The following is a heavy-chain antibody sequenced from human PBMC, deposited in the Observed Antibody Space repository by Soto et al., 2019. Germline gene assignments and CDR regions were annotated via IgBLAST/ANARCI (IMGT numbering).Heavy chain of an antibody. V-gene: IGHV3-23*01. CDR3: AKALDYYDSSGYFSPGHALDY. CDR2: ISGSGGST. CDR1: GFTFSSYA. D-gene: IGHD3-22*01. J-gene: IGHJ4*02. Sequence: GGSLRLSCAASGFTFSSYAMSWVRQAPGKGLEWVSAISGSGGSTYYADSVKGRFTISRDNSKNTLYLQMNSLRAEDTAVYYCAKALDYYDSSGYFSPGHALDYWGQGTLVTVSS.